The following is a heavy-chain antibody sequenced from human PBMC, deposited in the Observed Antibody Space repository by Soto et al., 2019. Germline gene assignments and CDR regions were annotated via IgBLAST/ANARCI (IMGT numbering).Heavy chain of an antibody. CDR1: GGSISSGGYY. J-gene: IGHJ5*02. D-gene: IGHD3-9*01. V-gene: IGHV4-31*03. CDR2: IYYSGST. CDR3: ARSTPYYDILTGSDGMDWFAP. Sequence: PSETLSLTCTVSGGSISSGGYYWSWIRQHPGKGLEWIGYIYYSGSTYYNPSLKSRVTISVDTSKNQFSLKLSSVTAADTAVYYCARSTPYYDILTGSDGMDWFAPWGQGTLVTVSS.